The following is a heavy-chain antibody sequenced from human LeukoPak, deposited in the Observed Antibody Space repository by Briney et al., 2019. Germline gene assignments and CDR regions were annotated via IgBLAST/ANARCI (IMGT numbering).Heavy chain of an antibody. D-gene: IGHD6-13*01. CDR3: ARYEQQLETLDY. V-gene: IGHV1-8*01. CDR1: GYTFTSYD. CDR2: MNPHSGNT. J-gene: IGHJ4*02. Sequence: ASVKVSCKASGYTFTSYDINWVRQATGQGLEWMGWMNPHSGNTGYAQKFQGRVTMTRDTSISTAYMELSRLRSDDTAVYYCARYEQQLETLDYWGQGTLVTVSS.